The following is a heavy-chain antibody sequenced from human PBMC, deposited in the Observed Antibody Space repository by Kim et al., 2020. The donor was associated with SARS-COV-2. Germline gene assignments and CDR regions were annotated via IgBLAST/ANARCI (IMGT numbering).Heavy chain of an antibody. CDR1: GFTFGDYA. V-gene: IGHV3-9*01. J-gene: IGHJ6*02. CDR2: ISWNSGSI. CDR3: AKDIGGGRYFDWLAPYYYYGMDV. D-gene: IGHD3-9*01. Sequence: GGSLRLSCAASGFTFGDYAMHWVRQAPGKGLEWVSGISWNSGSIGYADSVKGRFTISRDNAKNSLYLQMNSLRAEDTALYYCAKDIGGGRYFDWLAPYYYYGMDVWGQGTTVTVSS.